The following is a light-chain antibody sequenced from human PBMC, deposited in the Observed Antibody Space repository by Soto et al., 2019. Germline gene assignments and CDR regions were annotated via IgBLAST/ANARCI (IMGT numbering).Light chain of an antibody. CDR3: QQSYSTPPIT. CDR1: QSISSY. Sequence: DLPMTPSPSSLSASVGDRVTITCPESQSISSYLNWYQQKPGKAPKLLIYAASSLQSGVPSRFSGSGSGTDFTLTISSLQPEDFATYYCQQSYSTPPITFGQGTRLEIK. V-gene: IGKV1-39*01. CDR2: AAS. J-gene: IGKJ5*01.